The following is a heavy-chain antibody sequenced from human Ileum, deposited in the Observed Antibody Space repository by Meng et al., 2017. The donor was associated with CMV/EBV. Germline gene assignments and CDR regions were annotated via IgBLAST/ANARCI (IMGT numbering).Heavy chain of an antibody. CDR2: ISGTGGSS. J-gene: IGHJ4*02. D-gene: IGHD2-2*01. CDR1: GFTFSTYA. V-gene: IGHV3-23*01. Sequence: GGSLRLSCAASGFTFSTYAMSWVRQAPGKGLEWVATISGTGGSSNYADSVQGRFTISRDNSKNTLYLQMNGLRAEDTAVYYCAKFPFIGYCSSTSCSYFDYWGQGTLVTVSS. CDR3: AKFPFIGYCSSTSCSYFDY.